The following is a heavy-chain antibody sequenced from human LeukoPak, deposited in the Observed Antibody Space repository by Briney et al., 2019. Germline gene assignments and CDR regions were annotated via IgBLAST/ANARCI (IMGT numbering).Heavy chain of an antibody. CDR1: GFTFSSYW. CDR3: ARGRLLWFGESTYYMDV. Sequence: GESLKISCAASGFTFSSYWMHWVRQAPGKGLVWVSRINSDGSSTSYADSVKGRFTISRDNAKNTLYLQMNSLRAEDTAVYYCARGRLLWFGESTYYMDVWGKGTTVTVSS. D-gene: IGHD3-10*01. J-gene: IGHJ6*03. V-gene: IGHV3-74*01. CDR2: INSDGSST.